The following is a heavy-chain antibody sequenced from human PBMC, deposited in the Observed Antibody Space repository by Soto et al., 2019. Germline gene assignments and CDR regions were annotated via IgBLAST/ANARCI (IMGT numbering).Heavy chain of an antibody. CDR3: ARDKGGDYGVLEYFQH. D-gene: IGHD4-17*01. V-gene: IGHV3-30-3*01. CDR1: GFTFSSYA. Sequence: QVQLVESGGGVVQPGRSLRLSCAASGFTFSSYAMHWVRQAPGKGLEWVAVISYDGSKKYYADSVKGRFTISRDNSKNTLYLQMNSLRAEDTAVYYCARDKGGDYGVLEYFQHWGQGTLVTVSS. CDR2: ISYDGSKK. J-gene: IGHJ1*01.